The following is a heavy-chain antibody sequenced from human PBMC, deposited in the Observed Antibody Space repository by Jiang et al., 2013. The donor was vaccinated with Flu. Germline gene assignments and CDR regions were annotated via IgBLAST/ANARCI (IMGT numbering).Heavy chain of an antibody. CDR3: ARTVGEGVFTMAADY. V-gene: IGHV1-2*02. J-gene: IGHJ4*02. CDR1: GYMFISYY. Sequence: SCETSGYMFISYYIHWVWQAPGQGLEYMGWINPYTGGTNYTQNFQGRVSMTRDTSVTTAYMLLTRLRSDDTAVYYCARTVGEGVFTMAADYWGQGTLVTVSS. D-gene: IGHD3-10*01. CDR2: INPYTGGT.